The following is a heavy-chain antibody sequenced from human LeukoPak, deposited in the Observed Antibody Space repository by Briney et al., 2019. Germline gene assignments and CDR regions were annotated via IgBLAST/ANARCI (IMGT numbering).Heavy chain of an antibody. V-gene: IGHV3-9*01. CDR3: AKAGYSSSWTLGTFDY. J-gene: IGHJ4*02. Sequence: PGGSLRLSCAASRFTFDDYAMHWVRQAPGKGLEWVSGISWNSGSIGYADSVKGRFTISRDNAKNSLYLQMNSLRAEDTALYYCAKAGYSSSWTLGTFDYWGQGTLVTVSS. CDR1: RFTFDDYA. D-gene: IGHD6-13*01. CDR2: ISWNSGSI.